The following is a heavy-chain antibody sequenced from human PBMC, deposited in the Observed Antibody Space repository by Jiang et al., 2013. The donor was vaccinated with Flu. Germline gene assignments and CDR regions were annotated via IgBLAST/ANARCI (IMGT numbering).Heavy chain of an antibody. V-gene: IGHV4-59*08. CDR3: ARHLTYHFDY. J-gene: IGHJ4*02. D-gene: IGHD2/OR15-2a*01. Sequence: LEWIGYIHHTGSTGYNPSLESRVTISVDTSKRQFSLRVRSVTAADTAVYYCARHLTYHFDYWGQGTLVTVSS. CDR2: IHHTGST.